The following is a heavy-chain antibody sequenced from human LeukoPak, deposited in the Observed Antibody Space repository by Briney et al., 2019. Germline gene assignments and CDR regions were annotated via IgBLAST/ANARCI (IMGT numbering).Heavy chain of an antibody. J-gene: IGHJ4*02. Sequence: GGSLRLSCAASGFTFSDYYMSWIRQAPGKGLEWVSYISGSSTHTNYADSVKGRFTISRDNAKKSLYLQMNSLRAEDTAVYYCATPGLLGYCSSAICAPPGYWGQGTLVTVSS. CDR2: ISGSSTHT. V-gene: IGHV3-11*03. CDR1: GFTFSDYY. D-gene: IGHD2-2*01. CDR3: ATPGLLGYCSSAICAPPGY.